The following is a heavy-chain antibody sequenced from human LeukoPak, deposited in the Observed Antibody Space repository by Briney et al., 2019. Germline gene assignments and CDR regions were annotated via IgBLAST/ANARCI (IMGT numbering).Heavy chain of an antibody. D-gene: IGHD1-1*01. Sequence: NPGGSLRLSCRASASGDDFTSHSMNWVRQAPGKGLEWISYIHSSGNYIFDAASVKGRFTVSRDNARNSLYLQMNSLRVEDTAMYYCAREWNSRATFDYWGQGTLVTASS. CDR2: IHSSGNYI. CDR3: AREWNSRATFDY. J-gene: IGHJ4*02. V-gene: IGHV3-21*05. CDR1: ASGDDFTSHS.